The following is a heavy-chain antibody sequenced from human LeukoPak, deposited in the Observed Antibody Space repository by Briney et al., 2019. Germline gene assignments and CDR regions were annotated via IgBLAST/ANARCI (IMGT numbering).Heavy chain of an antibody. D-gene: IGHD3-22*01. V-gene: IGHV5-51*01. CDR2: IYPGDSDT. CDR3: ARQVDGHYDSSGYLSDYFDY. CDR1: GYSFTSYW. J-gene: IGHJ4*02. Sequence: GESLKISCKGSGYSFTSYWIGWVRQMPGKGLEWMGIIYPGDSDTRYSPSFQGQVTISADKSISTAYLQWSSLKASDTAMYYCARQVDGHYDSSGYLSDYFDYWGQGTLVTVSS.